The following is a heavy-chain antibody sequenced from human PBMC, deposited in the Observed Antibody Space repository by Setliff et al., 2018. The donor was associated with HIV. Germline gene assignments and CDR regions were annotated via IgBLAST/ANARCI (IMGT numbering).Heavy chain of an antibody. CDR2: ISSSGAYI. Sequence: SCAASGFAFNAYTMVWVRQAPGKGLEWVSSISSSGAYIYYPDSVKGRFTTSRDNVKNTLYLQMTSLRGEDTAVYYCARDPYWLEGYFDFWGQGTLVTVSS. CDR1: GFAFNAYT. V-gene: IGHV3-21*01. CDR3: ARDPYWLEGYFDF. D-gene: IGHD3-3*01. J-gene: IGHJ4*02.